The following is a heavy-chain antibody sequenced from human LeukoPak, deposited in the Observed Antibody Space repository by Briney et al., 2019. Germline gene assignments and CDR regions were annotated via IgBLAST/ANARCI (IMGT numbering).Heavy chain of an antibody. V-gene: IGHV4-59*01. CDR3: ARDRSYGSFSFDY. J-gene: IGHJ4*02. CDR1: GGSISSYY. CDR2: FYYSGST. D-gene: IGHD5-18*01. Sequence: SETLSLTCTVSGGSISSYYWSWIRQPPGKGLEWIGYFYYSGSTNYNPSLKSRVTISVDTSKNQLSLKLSSVTAADTAVYYCARDRSYGSFSFDYWGQGTLVTVSS.